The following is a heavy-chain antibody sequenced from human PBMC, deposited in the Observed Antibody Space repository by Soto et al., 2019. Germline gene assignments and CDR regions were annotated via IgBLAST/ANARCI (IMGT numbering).Heavy chain of an antibody. CDR3: ARDWGSDQHSAFDI. CDR2: ISSSSSYI. V-gene: IGHV3-21*01. J-gene: IGHJ3*02. Sequence: PGGSLRLSCAASGFTFSSYSMNWVRQAPGKGLEWVSSISSSSSYIYYADSVKGRFTISRDNAKNSLYLQMNSLRAEDTAVYYCARDWGSDQHSAFDIWGEGTMVTVSS. D-gene: IGHD2-2*01. CDR1: GFTFSSYS.